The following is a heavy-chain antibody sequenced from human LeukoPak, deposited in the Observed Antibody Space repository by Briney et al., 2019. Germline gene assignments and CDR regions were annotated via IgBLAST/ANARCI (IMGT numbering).Heavy chain of an antibody. CDR3: ARVGLASYSSSWYGSSWFDP. J-gene: IGHJ5*02. Sequence: ASVKVSCKASGHTFTSYGISWVRRAPGQGLEWMGWISAYNGNTNYAQKLQGRVTMTTDTSTSTAYMELRSLRSDDTAVYYCARVGLASYSSSWYGSSWFDPWGQGTLVTVSS. CDR1: GHTFTSYG. CDR2: ISAYNGNT. V-gene: IGHV1-18*01. D-gene: IGHD6-13*01.